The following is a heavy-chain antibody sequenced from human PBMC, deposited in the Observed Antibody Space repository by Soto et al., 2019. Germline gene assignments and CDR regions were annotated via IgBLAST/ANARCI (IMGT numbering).Heavy chain of an antibody. CDR1: GGSFKSGSYS. V-gene: IGHV4-61*01. Sequence: SSETLFLTCTVSGGSFKSGSYSWSWIRQPPGKGLEWIGYVYHTGRTSYNPSLKSRVSISMDTSKSQFSLNLDSVTAADTAVYYCAGGYGDLPSAVDYWGQGTLVTSPQ. J-gene: IGHJ4*02. CDR3: AGGYGDLPSAVDY. D-gene: IGHD4-17*01. CDR2: VYHTGRT.